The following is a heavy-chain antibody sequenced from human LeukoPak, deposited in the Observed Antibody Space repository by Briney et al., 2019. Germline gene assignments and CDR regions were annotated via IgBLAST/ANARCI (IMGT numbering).Heavy chain of an antibody. CDR1: GFTFSSYG. V-gene: IGHV3-33*01. J-gene: IGHJ4*02. CDR2: IWYDGSNK. Sequence: GGSLRLSCAASGFTFSSYGMHWVRQAPGKGLEWVAVIWYDGSNKYYADSVKGRFTISRDNSKNTLYLQMNSLRAEDTAVYYCARDPCSSTSCYTVGEVDYWGQGTLVTVSS. CDR3: ARDPCSSTSCYTVGEVDY. D-gene: IGHD2-2*02.